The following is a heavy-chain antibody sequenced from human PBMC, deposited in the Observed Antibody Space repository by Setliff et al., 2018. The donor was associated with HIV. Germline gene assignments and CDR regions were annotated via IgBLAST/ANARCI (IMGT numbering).Heavy chain of an antibody. Sequence: PSETLSLTGTVSGGSISSDDYYWNWIRQPPGKGLELIGYLTYRESAYYNPSLKSRVTISIDTSNNQISLRLSFVTAADTAMYYCVRAYYGYNGQGFDYWGPGTLVTVSS. J-gene: IGHJ4*02. D-gene: IGHD3-22*01. CDR1: GGSISSDDYY. CDR3: VRAYYGYNGQGFDY. V-gene: IGHV4-30-4*08. CDR2: LTYRESA.